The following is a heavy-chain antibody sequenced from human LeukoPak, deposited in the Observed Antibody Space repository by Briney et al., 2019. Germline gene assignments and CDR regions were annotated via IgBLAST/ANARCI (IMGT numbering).Heavy chain of an antibody. CDR3: ARGWLVVLSYDY. CDR2: INHSGST. D-gene: IGHD3-10*01. J-gene: IGHJ4*02. Sequence: SETLSLTCAVYGGSFSGYYWSWIRQPPGKGLEWIGEINHSGSTNYNPSLKSRVTISVDTSENQFSLKLSSVTAADTAVYYCARGWLVVLSYDYWGQGTLVTVSS. CDR1: GGSFSGYY. V-gene: IGHV4-34*01.